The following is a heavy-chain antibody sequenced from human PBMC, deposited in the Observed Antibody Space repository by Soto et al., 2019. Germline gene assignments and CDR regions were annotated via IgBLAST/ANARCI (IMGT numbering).Heavy chain of an antibody. CDR3: AHKGPEDWPLDY. Sequence: QITLKESGPTLVRPTQTLTLTCAFSGFSLSTSGVGVGWLRQPPGKALEWLAVIYWDDSKHYSPSLRSRLTITKDTSKNQVVLTRTNMDPMDTGTYYCAHKGPEDWPLDYWGQGTLVTVSS. D-gene: IGHD3-9*01. CDR1: GFSLSTSGVG. V-gene: IGHV2-5*02. J-gene: IGHJ4*02. CDR2: IYWDDSK.